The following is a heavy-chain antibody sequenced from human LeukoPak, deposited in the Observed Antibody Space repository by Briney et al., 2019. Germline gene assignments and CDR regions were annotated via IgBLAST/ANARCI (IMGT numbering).Heavy chain of an antibody. Sequence: PGGSLRLSCAASGFTFSSYAMSWVRQAPGKGLEWVSAISGSGGSTYYADSVKGRFTISRDNSKNTRYLQMNSLRAEDTAVYYCAKAAVSGWSRTTQFDYWGQGTLVTVSS. CDR2: ISGSGGST. J-gene: IGHJ4*02. V-gene: IGHV3-23*01. D-gene: IGHD6-19*01. CDR3: AKAAVSGWSRTTQFDY. CDR1: GFTFSSYA.